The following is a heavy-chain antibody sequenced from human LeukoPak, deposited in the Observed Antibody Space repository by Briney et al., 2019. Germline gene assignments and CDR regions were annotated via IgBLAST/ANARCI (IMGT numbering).Heavy chain of an antibody. V-gene: IGHV3-30*04. Sequence: GGSLRLSCAASGFTFSSYAMHWVRQAPGKGLEWVAVISYDGSNKYYADSVKGRFTISRDNSKNTLYLQMNSLRVEDTAIYYCAKRSAESSGYFDSWGQGTLVTVSS. J-gene: IGHJ4*02. CDR3: AKRSAESSGYFDS. CDR2: ISYDGSNK. D-gene: IGHD6-19*01. CDR1: GFTFSSYA.